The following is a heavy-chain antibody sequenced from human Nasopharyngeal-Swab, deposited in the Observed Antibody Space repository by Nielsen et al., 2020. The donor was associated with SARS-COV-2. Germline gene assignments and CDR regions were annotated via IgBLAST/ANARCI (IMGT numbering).Heavy chain of an antibody. J-gene: IGHJ6*02. CDR2: IIPILGIA. CDR1: GYTFTGYY. D-gene: IGHD2-15*01. CDR3: ARDAQNRYCSGGSCYSPVDYYYGMDV. Sequence: SVKVSCKASGYTFTGYYMHWVRQAPGQGLEWMGRIIPILGIANYAQKFQGRVTITADKSTSTAYMELSSLRSEDTAVYYCARDAQNRYCSGGSCYSPVDYYYGMDVWGQGTTVTVSS. V-gene: IGHV1-69*04.